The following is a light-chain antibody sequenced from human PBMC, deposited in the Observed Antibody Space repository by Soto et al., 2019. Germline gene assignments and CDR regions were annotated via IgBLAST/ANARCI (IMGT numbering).Light chain of an antibody. J-gene: IGLJ2*01. Sequence: QSVLTQPPSASGTPGQTVTISCSGSSSNIGSNSVNWFQHLPGAVPKLLIFSNHQRPSGVPDRFSGSKSGTSASLAISGLRSEDEADYYCATWDDTLNAAVFGGGTKLTVL. V-gene: IGLV1-44*01. CDR2: SNH. CDR1: SSNIGSNS. CDR3: ATWDDTLNAAV.